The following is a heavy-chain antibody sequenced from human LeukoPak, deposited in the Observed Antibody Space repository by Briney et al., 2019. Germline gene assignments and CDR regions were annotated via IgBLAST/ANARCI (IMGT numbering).Heavy chain of an antibody. CDR2: ISGSGGST. D-gene: IGHD1-26*01. J-gene: IGHJ4*02. CDR1: GFTFSSYA. V-gene: IGHV3-23*01. CDR3: AKVVGPTTLRGFVDC. Sequence: GGSLRLSCAASGFTFSSYAMSWDRQAPGKGLEWVSAISGSGGSTYYADSVKGRFTISRDNSKNTLYLQMNSLRAEDTAVYYCAKVVGPTTLRGFVDCWGQGTLVTVSS.